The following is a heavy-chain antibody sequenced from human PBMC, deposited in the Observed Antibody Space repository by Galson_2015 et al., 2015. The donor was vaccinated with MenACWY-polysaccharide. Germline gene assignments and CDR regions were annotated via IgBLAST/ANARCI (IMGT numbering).Heavy chain of an antibody. D-gene: IGHD1-26*01. CDR1: GYSISGDYH. J-gene: IGHJ4*02. CDR3: VRGMEDSGRYNFDY. CDR2: IHPSGET. Sequence: ETLSLTCAVSGYSISGDYHWGWIRQPPGKGLEWLATIHPSGETYYKPSLRSRVTIFVDMSSNQFSLKVSYVTAAGTAVYYCVRGMEDSGRYNFDYWGRGTLVTVSS. V-gene: IGHV4-38-2*01.